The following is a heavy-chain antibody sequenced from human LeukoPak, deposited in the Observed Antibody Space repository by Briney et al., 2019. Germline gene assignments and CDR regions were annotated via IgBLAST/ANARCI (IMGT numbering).Heavy chain of an antibody. CDR2: ISWNSDSI. Sequence: GGSLRLSCAASGFTFDDYAMHWVRQAPGKGLEWVSSISWNSDSIGYADSVKGRFTISRDNAKYSLYLKMNFLRTEDTAVYYCAREWQYQFDYWGQGSLVTVSS. J-gene: IGHJ4*02. CDR1: GFTFDDYA. V-gene: IGHV3-9*01. D-gene: IGHD4-11*01. CDR3: AREWQYQFDY.